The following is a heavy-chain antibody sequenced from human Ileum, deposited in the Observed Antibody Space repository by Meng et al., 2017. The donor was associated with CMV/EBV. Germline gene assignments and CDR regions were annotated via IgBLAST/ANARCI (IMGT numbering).Heavy chain of an antibody. V-gene: IGHV1-2*02. CDR2: INPNSGGT. D-gene: IGHD3-9*01. CDR3: ARGGLSRYFDYLLSVY. Sequence: YTLTDYSIHWVRQAPGQGLEWMGSINPNSGGTNYAQKFQGRVTVTGDTSINTAYMELSRLRSDDTAVYYCARGGLSRYFDYLLSVYWGQGTLVTVSS. J-gene: IGHJ4*02. CDR1: YTLTDYS.